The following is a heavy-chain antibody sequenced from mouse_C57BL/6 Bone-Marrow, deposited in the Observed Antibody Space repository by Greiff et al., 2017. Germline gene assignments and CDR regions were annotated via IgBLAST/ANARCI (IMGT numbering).Heavy chain of an antibody. D-gene: IGHD1-1*01. Sequence: EVMLVESGGGLVKPGGSLKLSCAASGFTFSSYAMSWVRQTPEKRLEWVATISDGGSYTYYPDTVKGRFTISRDNAKNNLYLQMSHLKSEDTAMYYCASSTVVAPMDYWGQGTSVTVSS. CDR2: ISDGGSYT. CDR3: ASSTVVAPMDY. CDR1: GFTFSSYA. J-gene: IGHJ4*01. V-gene: IGHV5-4*03.